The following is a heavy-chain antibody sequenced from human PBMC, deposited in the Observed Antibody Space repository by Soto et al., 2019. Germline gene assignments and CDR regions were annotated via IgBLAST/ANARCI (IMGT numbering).Heavy chain of an antibody. D-gene: IGHD3-22*01. CDR1: GFTFSSYA. CDR2: ISGSGGST. V-gene: IGHV3-23*01. CDR3: AKDFKGVYYYDSSGYPDY. J-gene: IGHJ4*02. Sequence: GGSLRLSCAASGFTFSSYAMSWVRQAPGKGLEWVSAISGSGGSTYYADSVKGRFAISRDNSKNTLYLQMNSLRAEDTAVYYCAKDFKGVYYYDSSGYPDYWGQGTLVTVSS.